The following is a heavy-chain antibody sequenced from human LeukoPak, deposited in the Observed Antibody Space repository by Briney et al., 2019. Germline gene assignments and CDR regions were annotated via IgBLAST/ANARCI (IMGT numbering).Heavy chain of an antibody. Sequence: GASVKVSCKASGYTFTGYYMHWVRQAPGQGPEWMGRINPNSGGTNYAQKFQGRVTMTRDTSISTAYMELSRLRSDDTAVYYCARDIYCSGGSCPQNWFDPWGQGTLVTVSS. CDR2: INPNSGGT. CDR1: GYTFTGYY. D-gene: IGHD2-15*01. V-gene: IGHV1-2*06. J-gene: IGHJ5*02. CDR3: ARDIYCSGGSCPQNWFDP.